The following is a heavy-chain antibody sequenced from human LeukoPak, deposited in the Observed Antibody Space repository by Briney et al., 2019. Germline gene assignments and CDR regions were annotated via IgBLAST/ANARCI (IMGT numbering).Heavy chain of an antibody. Sequence: SETLSLTCTVSGDSISSSSYYWGWIRQPPGKGLEWIGSIYYSGSTYYNPSLKSRVTISVDTSRNQFSLKLSSVTAADTAVYYCAREWIAVDFNWFDPWGQGTLVTVSS. CDR3: AREWIAVDFNWFDP. V-gene: IGHV4-39*07. CDR2: IYYSGST. D-gene: IGHD6-19*01. CDR1: GDSISSSSYY. J-gene: IGHJ5*02.